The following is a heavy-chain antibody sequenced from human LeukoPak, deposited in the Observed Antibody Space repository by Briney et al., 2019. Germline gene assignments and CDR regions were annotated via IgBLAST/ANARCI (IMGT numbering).Heavy chain of an antibody. CDR2: IYYSGST. CDR1: GGSISSSSYY. V-gene: IGHV4-39*07. CDR3: ARGIASSGWYWRYYFDY. J-gene: IGHJ4*02. Sequence: SETLSLTCTVSGGSISSSSYYWGWIRQPPGKGLEWIGSIYYSGSTYYNPSLKSRVTISVDTSKNQFSLKLSSVTAADTAVYYCARGIASSGWYWRYYFDYWGQGTLVTVSS. D-gene: IGHD6-19*01.